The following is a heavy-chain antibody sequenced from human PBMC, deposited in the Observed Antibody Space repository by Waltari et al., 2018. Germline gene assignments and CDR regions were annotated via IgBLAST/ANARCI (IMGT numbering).Heavy chain of an antibody. CDR2: ISGDTKYI. V-gene: IGHV3-21*01. J-gene: IGHJ4*02. Sequence: EVQLVEAGGGLVKPGGSLRLSCEGSGFTFSAYSMNWFRQAPGKGLEWVSSISGDTKYIYYADSVNGRFTISSDDAKDSLYLKMNSLRVEDTAVYYCARDRRGYFDYWGQGTLVTVSS. CDR1: GFTFSAYS. D-gene: IGHD3-16*01. CDR3: ARDRRGYFDY.